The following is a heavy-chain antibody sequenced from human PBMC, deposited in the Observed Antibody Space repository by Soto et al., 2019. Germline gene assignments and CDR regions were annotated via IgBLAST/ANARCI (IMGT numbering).Heavy chain of an antibody. CDR1: GGTFSSYT. D-gene: IGHD3-10*01. CDR2: IIPILGIA. Sequence: QVQLVQSGAEVKKPGSSVKVSCKASGGTFSSYTISWVRQAPGQGLEWLGRIIPILGIANYAQKFQGRVTITADKSTSTAYMELSSLRSEDTAVYYCARGGGLWFGELLYNLPFDSWGQGTMVTVSS. CDR3: ARGGGLWFGELLYNLPFDS. V-gene: IGHV1-69*02. J-gene: IGHJ3*02.